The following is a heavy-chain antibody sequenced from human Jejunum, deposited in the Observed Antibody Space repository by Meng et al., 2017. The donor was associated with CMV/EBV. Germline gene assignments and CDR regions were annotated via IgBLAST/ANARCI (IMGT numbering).Heavy chain of an antibody. V-gene: IGHV4-31*02. CDR2: IHNSGST. J-gene: IGHJ4*02. CDR1: GGSISSGGYY. Sequence: GGSISSGGYYWSWIRQHPGKGLEWIGYIHNSGSTHRNPSLASRVTVSVDTSKNQFSLKLSSVIAADTAVYYCAREACTTTSCSYDYWGQGALVTVSS. CDR3: AREACTTTSCSYDY. D-gene: IGHD2-2*01.